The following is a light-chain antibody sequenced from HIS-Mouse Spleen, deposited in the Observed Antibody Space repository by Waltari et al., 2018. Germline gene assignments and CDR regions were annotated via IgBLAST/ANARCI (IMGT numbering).Light chain of an antibody. CDR2: GAS. V-gene: IGKV3-20*01. J-gene: IGKJ1*01. CDR1: QSVSSSY. CDR3: QQYGSSRT. Sequence: EIVLTQSPGTLSLSPGERANLPCRASQSVSSSYLAWYQQKPGQAPRLLIYGASSRATGIPDRFSGSGSGTDFTLTISRLEPEDFAVYYCQQYGSSRTFGQGTKV.